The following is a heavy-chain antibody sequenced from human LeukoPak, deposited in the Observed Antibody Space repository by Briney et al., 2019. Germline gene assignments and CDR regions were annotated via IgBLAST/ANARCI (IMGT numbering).Heavy chain of an antibody. V-gene: IGHV3-11*05. J-gene: IGHJ4*02. Sequence: GGSLRLSCAASGFTFSSYWMHWVRQAPGKGLEWVSYISSSDTYTNYADSVKGRFTISRDNAKNSLYLQMNSLRAEDTAVYYCAKDWYNDYWGQGTLVTVSS. CDR1: GFTFSSYW. D-gene: IGHD1-14*01. CDR3: AKDWYNDY. CDR2: ISSSDTYT.